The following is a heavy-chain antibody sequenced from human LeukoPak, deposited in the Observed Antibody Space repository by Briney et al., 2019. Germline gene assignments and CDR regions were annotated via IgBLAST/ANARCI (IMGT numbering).Heavy chain of an antibody. CDR3: ARDPPNVNFDY. CDR2: ISYDGSNK. D-gene: IGHD2-8*01. CDR1: GFTFSSYA. V-gene: IGHV3-30-3*01. Sequence: PGGSLRLSCAASGFTFSSYAMHWVRQAPGKGLEWVAVISYDGSNKYYADSVKGRFTISRDNAKNSLYLQMNSLRAEDTAVYYCARDPPNVNFDYWGQGTLITVSS. J-gene: IGHJ4*02.